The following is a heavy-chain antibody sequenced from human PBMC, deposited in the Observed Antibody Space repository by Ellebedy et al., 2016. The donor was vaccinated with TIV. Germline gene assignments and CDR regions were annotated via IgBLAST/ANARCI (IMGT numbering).Heavy chain of an antibody. CDR3: ARHPGRLGWFDP. CDR2: IYYGGST. D-gene: IGHD3-9*01. CDR1: GGSISSSNW. Sequence: SETLSLXXTVSGGSISSSNWWGWIRQPPGKGLEWIGYIYYGGSTYDNPSLKSRVTMSVDTSKNHFSLKLSSVTAVDTAVYYCARHPGRLGWFDPWGQGTLVTVSS. V-gene: IGHV4-28*01. J-gene: IGHJ5*02.